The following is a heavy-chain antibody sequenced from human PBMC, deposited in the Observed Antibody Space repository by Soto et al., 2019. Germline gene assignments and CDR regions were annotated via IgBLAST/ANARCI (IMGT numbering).Heavy chain of an antibody. D-gene: IGHD6-13*01. J-gene: IGHJ6*02. CDR2: IRYDGSNK. V-gene: IGHV3-33*01. Sequence: QVQLVESGGGVVQTGRSLRLSCAASGFTFSSYGMHWVRQAPGKGLEWVAVIRYDGSNKYYADSVKGRFTISRDNSKNTLYLQMNSLRAEDTAVYYCARGPDRSIWYLENDYYYGMDVWCQGTTVTVSS. CDR1: GFTFSSYG. CDR3: ARGPDRSIWYLENDYYYGMDV.